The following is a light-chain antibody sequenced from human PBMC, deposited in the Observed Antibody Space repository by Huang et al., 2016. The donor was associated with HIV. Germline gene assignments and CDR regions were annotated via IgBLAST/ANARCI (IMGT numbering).Light chain of an antibody. V-gene: IGKV4-1*01. J-gene: IGKJ1*01. CDR1: QSVLSSSTNKNY. CDR3: QQYYTSPQT. CDR2: WAS. Sequence: DIVMTQSPDSLAVSLGEAATLTCRSSQSVLSSSTNKNYLAGFQQKSGQSRKLLMFWASTREAGVPDRLSGSGSGTHFTLTINNVKTEDVAIYYCQQYYTSPQTFGPGTRVEI.